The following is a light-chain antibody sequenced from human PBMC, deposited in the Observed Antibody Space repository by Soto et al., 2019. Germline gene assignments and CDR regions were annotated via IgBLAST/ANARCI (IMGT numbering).Light chain of an antibody. J-gene: IGLJ3*02. Sequence: QSALAQPASVSGSPGQSINISCTGTRSDIGSHNLVSWYQQLPGKAPKLMIYEVTKRPSGVSNRFSGSKSGNTASLTISGLQAEDEADYYCCSYAGSSTFEFGGGTKLTVL. CDR1: RSDIGSHNL. CDR3: CSYAGSSTFE. CDR2: EVT. V-gene: IGLV2-23*02.